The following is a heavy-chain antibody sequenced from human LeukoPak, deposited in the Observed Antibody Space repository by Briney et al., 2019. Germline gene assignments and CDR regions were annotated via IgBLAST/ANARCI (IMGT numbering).Heavy chain of an antibody. CDR3: ANSLARGTYNWFDP. J-gene: IGHJ5*02. Sequence: GGSLRLSCAASGFTFSSYAMSWVRQAPGKGLEWVSAISGSGGSTYYADSVKGRFTISRDNSKNTRYLQMNSLRAEDTAVYYCANSLARGTYNWFDPWGQGTLVTVSS. V-gene: IGHV3-23*01. CDR2: ISGSGGST. CDR1: GFTFSSYA.